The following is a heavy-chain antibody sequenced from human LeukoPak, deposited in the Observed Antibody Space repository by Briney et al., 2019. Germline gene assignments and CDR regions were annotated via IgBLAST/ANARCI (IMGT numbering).Heavy chain of an antibody. Sequence: SETLSLTCAVYGGSFSGYYWSWIRQPPGKGREWIGEINHSGSTNYNPSLKSRVTISVDTSKNQFSLKLSSVTAADTAVYYCARGLADDFWSGYHTYYFDYWGQGTLVTVSS. CDR1: GGSFSGYY. J-gene: IGHJ4*02. D-gene: IGHD3-3*01. V-gene: IGHV4-34*01. CDR2: INHSGST. CDR3: ARGLADDFWSGYHTYYFDY.